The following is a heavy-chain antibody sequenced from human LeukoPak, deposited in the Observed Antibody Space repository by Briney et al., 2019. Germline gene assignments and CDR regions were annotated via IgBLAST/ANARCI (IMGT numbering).Heavy chain of an antibody. J-gene: IGHJ4*02. D-gene: IGHD3-16*02. CDR2: ISGSGGST. CDR1: GFTFSSYA. Sequence: GGSLRLSCAASGFTFSSYAMSWVRQAPGKGLEWVSAISGSGGSTYYADSVKGRFTISRDNSKNTLYLQMNSLRAEDTAVYYCAKDLGSYRYRGYFGYWGQGTLVTVSS. V-gene: IGHV3-23*01. CDR3: AKDLGSYRYRGYFGY.